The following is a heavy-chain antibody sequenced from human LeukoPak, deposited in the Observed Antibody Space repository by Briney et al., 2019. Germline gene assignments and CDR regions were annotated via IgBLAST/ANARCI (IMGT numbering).Heavy chain of an antibody. CDR3: AVLGITMIGGV. CDR2: ISSSGSTI. CDR1: GSTFSRYE. Sequence: GGALRLSCAAPGSTFSRYEMNCVRQAPGKGLEWVSYISSSGSTIYYADSVKGRFTISRENAKNSLYLQMNGLRAEDTAVYYCAVLGITMIGGVWGKGTTVTISS. J-gene: IGHJ6*04. V-gene: IGHV3-48*03. D-gene: IGHD3-10*02.